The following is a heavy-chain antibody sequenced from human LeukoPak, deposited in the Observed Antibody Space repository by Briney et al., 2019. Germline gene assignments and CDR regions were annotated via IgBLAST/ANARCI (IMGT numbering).Heavy chain of an antibody. Sequence: GGSLRLSCAASGFTFSSYAMSWVRQAPGKGLEWVSAISGSGGSTYYADSVKGRFTISRDNSKNTLYLQMNSLRAEDTAVYYCARVPYDYVWGSYRPSYYFDYWGQGTLVTVSP. CDR1: GFTFSSYA. CDR3: ARVPYDYVWGSYRPSYYFDY. J-gene: IGHJ4*02. V-gene: IGHV3-23*01. D-gene: IGHD3-16*02. CDR2: ISGSGGST.